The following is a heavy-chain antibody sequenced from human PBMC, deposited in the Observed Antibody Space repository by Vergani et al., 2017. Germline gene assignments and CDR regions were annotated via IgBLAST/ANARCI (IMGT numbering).Heavy chain of an antibody. J-gene: IGHJ6*02. CDR2: ISAYNGNT. V-gene: IGHV1-18*01. CDR3: ARDRIVVVPAAMFDYYYYGIDV. CDR1: GYTFTSYG. D-gene: IGHD2-2*01. Sequence: QVQLVQSGAEVKKPGASVKVSCKASGYTFTSYGISWVRQAPGQGLEWMGWISAYNGNTNYAQKLQGRVTMTTDTSTSTAYMELRSLRSDDTAVYYCARDRIVVVPAAMFDYYYYGIDVWGQGTTVTVSS.